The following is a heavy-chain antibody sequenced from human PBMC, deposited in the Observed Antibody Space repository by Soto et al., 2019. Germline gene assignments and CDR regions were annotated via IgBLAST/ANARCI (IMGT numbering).Heavy chain of an antibody. D-gene: IGHD3-22*01. J-gene: IGHJ5*02. CDR3: ARAITYYYDSSGLGNWFDP. CDR2: IYYSGST. Sequence: QVQLQESGPGLVKPSQTLSLTCTVSGGSISSGGYYWSWIRQHPGKGLEWIGYIYYSGSTCYNPSLKSRVTISVDTSKNQFSLKLSSVTAADTAVYYCARAITYYYDSSGLGNWFDPWGQGTLVTVSS. V-gene: IGHV4-31*03. CDR1: GGSISSGGYY.